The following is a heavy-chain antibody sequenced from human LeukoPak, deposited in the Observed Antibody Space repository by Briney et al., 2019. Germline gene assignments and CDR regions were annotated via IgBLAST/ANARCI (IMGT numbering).Heavy chain of an antibody. D-gene: IGHD2-2*01. Sequence: PSETLSLTCTVSGGSISSYYWSWIRQPPGKGLEWIGYIYYSGSTNYNPSLKSRVTISVDTSKNQFSLKLSSVTAAATAVYYCARHPLSTSHAFDIWGQGTMVTVSS. V-gene: IGHV4-59*08. CDR3: ARHPLSTSHAFDI. J-gene: IGHJ3*02. CDR2: IYYSGST. CDR1: GGSISSYY.